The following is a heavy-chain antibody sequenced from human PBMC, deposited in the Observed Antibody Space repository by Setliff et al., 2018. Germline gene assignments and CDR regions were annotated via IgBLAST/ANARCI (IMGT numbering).Heavy chain of an antibody. CDR3: ASATLQRKFQSPRGLDV. J-gene: IGHJ6*02. Sequence: GGSLSLSCGASGFSISDYWMNWVRQAPGKGLEWVANIKRDGSETYYMDSVRGRFVISRDNAKNSLYLQMRSLRVEDTALYYCASATLQRKFQSPRGLDVWGQGTTVTVSS. CDR2: IKRDGSET. V-gene: IGHV3-7*01. CDR1: GFSISDYW. D-gene: IGHD2-15*01.